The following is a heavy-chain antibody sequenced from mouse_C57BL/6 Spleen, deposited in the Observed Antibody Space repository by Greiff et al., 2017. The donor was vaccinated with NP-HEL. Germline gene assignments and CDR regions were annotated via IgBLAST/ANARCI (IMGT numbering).Heavy chain of an antibody. Sequence: QVQLKESGAELVKPGASVKMSCKASGYTFTSYWITWVKQRPGQGLEWIGDIYPGSGSTNYNEKFKSKATLTVDTSSSTAYMQLSSLTSEDSAVYYCAREDYYGSSYLFAYWGQGTLVTVSA. V-gene: IGHV1-55*01. CDR2: IYPGSGST. J-gene: IGHJ3*01. D-gene: IGHD1-1*01. CDR3: AREDYYGSSYLFAY. CDR1: GYTFTSYW.